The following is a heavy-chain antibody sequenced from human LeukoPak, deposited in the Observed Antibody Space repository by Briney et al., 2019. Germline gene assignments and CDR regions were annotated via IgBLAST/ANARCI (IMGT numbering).Heavy chain of an antibody. J-gene: IGHJ5*02. CDR2: IYTSGST. CDR3: ARAVGSSESNWFDP. D-gene: IGHD1-26*01. V-gene: IGHV4-61*02. CDR1: GGSISSGSYD. Sequence: SQTLSLTCTVSGGSISSGSYDWSWIRQPAGKGLEWIGRIYTSGSTNYNPSLKSRVTMSVDRSKNQFSLKLSPVTAADTAVYYCARAVGSSESNWFDPWGQGALVTVSS.